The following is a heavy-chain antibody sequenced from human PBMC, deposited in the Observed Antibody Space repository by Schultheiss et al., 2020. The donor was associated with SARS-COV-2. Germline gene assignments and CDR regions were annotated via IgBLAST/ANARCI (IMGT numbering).Heavy chain of an antibody. CDR1: GGTFSSYA. CDR2: IIPIFGTA. J-gene: IGHJ5*02. CDR3: ARMGLGYCSSTSCSLFDP. D-gene: IGHD2-2*01. V-gene: IGHV1-69*06. Sequence: SVKVSCKASGGTFSSYAISWVRQAPGQGLEWMGGIIPIFGTANYAQKFQGRVTITADKSTSTAYMELSSLRSEDTAVYYCARMGLGYCSSTSCSLFDPWGQGTLVTVSS.